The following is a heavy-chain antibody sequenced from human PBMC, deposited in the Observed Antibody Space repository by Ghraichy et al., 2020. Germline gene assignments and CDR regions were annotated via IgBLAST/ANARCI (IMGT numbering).Heavy chain of an antibody. J-gene: IGHJ4*02. CDR2: ISGSGGST. D-gene: IGHD3-22*01. CDR1: GFTFSTYA. CDR3: AKKAYYDSSGPCDY. Sequence: GGSLRLSCAASGFTFSTYALTWVRQAPGKGLEWVSGISGSGGSTYYADSVKGRFTISRDNSKNTLYLQMNSLRGEDTAVYYCAKKAYYDSSGPCDYWGQGTLVTVSS. V-gene: IGHV3-23*01.